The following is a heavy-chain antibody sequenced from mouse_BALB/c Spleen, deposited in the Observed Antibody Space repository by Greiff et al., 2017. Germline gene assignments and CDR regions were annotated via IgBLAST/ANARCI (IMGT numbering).Heavy chain of an antibody. CDR1: GFTFSSYG. J-gene: IGHJ2*01. V-gene: IGHV5-6*01. CDR3: ARPTDRYFDY. CDR2: ISSGGSYT. Sequence: EVMLVESGGDLVKPGGSLKLSCAASGFTFSSYGMSWVRQTPDKRLEWVATISSGGSYTYYPDSVKGRFTISRDNAKNTLYLQMSSLKSEDTAMYYCARPTDRYFDYWGQGTTLTVSS. D-gene: IGHD2-14*01.